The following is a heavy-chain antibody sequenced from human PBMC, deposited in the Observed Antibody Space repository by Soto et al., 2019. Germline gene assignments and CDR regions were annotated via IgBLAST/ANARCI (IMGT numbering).Heavy chain of an antibody. V-gene: IGHV1-69*13. CDR1: GGTFSSYA. CDR3: ARVNGGRRVPAASEPYYYGMDV. J-gene: IGHJ6*02. Sequence: SVKVSCKASGGTFSSYAISWVRQAPGQGLEWMGGIIPIFGTANYAQKFQGRVTITADESTSTAYMELSSLRSEDTAVYYCARVNGGRRVPAASEPYYYGMDVWGQGTTVTVSS. CDR2: IIPIFGTA. D-gene: IGHD2-2*01.